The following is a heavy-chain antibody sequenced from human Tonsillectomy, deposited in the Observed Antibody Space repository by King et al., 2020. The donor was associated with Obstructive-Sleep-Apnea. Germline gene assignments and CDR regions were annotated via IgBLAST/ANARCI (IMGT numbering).Heavy chain of an antibody. J-gene: IGHJ4*02. Sequence: VQLVESGAEVKKPGASVKVSCKASGYTFTGYYMHWVRQAPGQGLEWMGWINPNSGGTNCAQKFQGRVTMTRDTSISTAYMELTRLRSEDTAVYYCARERGGADDDFDFWGEGTLVTVPS. CDR2: INPNSGGT. V-gene: IGHV1-2*02. CDR1: GYTFTGYY. D-gene: IGHD1-26*01. CDR3: ARERGGADDDFDF.